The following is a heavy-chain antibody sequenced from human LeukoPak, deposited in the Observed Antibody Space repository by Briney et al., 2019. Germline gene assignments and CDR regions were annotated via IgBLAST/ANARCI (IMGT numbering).Heavy chain of an antibody. J-gene: IGHJ4*02. CDR2: IQNDASTE. CDR3: ARELSQIVWGGLDY. V-gene: IGHV3-33*05. D-gene: IGHD2-21*01. Sequence: GGSLRLSCAASGFIFSHYGMHRVRQAPGKGLEWVAVIQNDASTENFADSVKGRFTISRDNSKNTVFLQMNSLRVEDTAVYYCARELSQIVWGGLDYGGQGTLVSVSS. CDR1: GFIFSHYG.